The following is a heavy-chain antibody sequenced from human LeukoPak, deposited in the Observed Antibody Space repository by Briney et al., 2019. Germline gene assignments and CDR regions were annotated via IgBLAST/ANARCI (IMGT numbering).Heavy chain of an antibody. D-gene: IGHD6-13*01. CDR2: INPNSGGT. J-gene: IGHJ5*02. CDR1: GYTFTGYY. CDR3: ARYRGYSSSWQESERWFGP. V-gene: IGHV1-2*02. Sequence: ASVKVSCKASGYTFTGYYMHWVRQAPGQGLEWMGWINPNSGGTNYAQEFQGRVTMTRDTSISTAYMELSRLRSDDTAVYYCARYRGYSSSWQESERWFGPWGQGTLVTVSS.